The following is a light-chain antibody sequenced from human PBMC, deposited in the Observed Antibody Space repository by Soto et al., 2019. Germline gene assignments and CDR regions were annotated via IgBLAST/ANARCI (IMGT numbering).Light chain of an antibody. Sequence: EIVLTQSPGTLSLSPGERATLSCRASQSVSSRSLAWYQQKPGQAPRLLISGASNRATGIPARFSGSGSGADFTLTISSLENEDFAVYYGQQRSNWWITFGQGTRLEIK. J-gene: IGKJ5*01. V-gene: IGKV3D-20*02. CDR1: QSVSSRS. CDR2: GAS. CDR3: QQRSNWWIT.